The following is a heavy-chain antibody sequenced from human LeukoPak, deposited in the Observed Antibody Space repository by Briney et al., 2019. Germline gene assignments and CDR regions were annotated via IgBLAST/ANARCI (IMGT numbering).Heavy chain of an antibody. CDR1: GYTFTIYY. CDR3: ARDGGTYSGSGSLEHIDN. Sequence: ASVKVSCKASGYTFTIYYMHWVRQAPGQGREGMGIINPSGGSTTYAQKFQGRVTMTRDTSTSTVYMELSSLRSEDTAVYYCARDGGTYSGSGSLEHIDNWGQGTLVTVSS. J-gene: IGHJ4*02. V-gene: IGHV1-46*01. D-gene: IGHD3-10*01. CDR2: INPSGGST.